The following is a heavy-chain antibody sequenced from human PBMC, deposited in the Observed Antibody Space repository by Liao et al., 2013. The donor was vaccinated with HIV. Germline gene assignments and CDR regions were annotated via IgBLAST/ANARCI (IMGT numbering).Heavy chain of an antibody. Sequence: QLQLQESGPGLVKPSETLSLSCTVSNGSIRSSTYYWAWIRQPPGKGLEWVGTIYYTGSTYYNPSLKSRVAISVATSKNQFSLKLHSVTAADTAMYYCARSGVENRRTSTFDFWGQGTLVTVSS. CDR3: ARSGVENRRTSTFDF. D-gene: IGHD2/OR15-2a*01. V-gene: IGHV4-39*07. CDR2: IYYTGST. CDR1: NGSIRSSTYY. J-gene: IGHJ4*02.